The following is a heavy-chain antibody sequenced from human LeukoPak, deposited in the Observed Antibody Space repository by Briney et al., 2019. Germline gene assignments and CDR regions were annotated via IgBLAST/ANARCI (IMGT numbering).Heavy chain of an antibody. D-gene: IGHD6-19*01. CDR1: GFTFGDYA. J-gene: IGHJ4*02. Sequence: GGSLRLSCTASGFTFGDYAMSWVRQAPGKGLEWVGFIRSKAYGGTTEYAAYVKGRFTISRDDSKSIAYLQMNSLKTEDTAVYYCTRGRQWLVYWGQGTLVTVSS. V-gene: IGHV3-49*04. CDR3: TRGRQWLVY. CDR2: IRSKAYGGTT.